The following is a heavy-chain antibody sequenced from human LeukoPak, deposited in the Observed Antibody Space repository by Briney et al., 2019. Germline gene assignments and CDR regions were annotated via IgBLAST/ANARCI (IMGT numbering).Heavy chain of an antibody. J-gene: IGHJ4*02. CDR2: IYPADSDT. CDR1: GYSFSNNW. CDR3: ARHLGAAMVSPLGH. Sequence: GESLKISCKGSGYSFSNNWIAWVRQVPGKGLEWMGIIYPADSDTRYSPSFQGQVTISADRSITTAYVQWSSLQASDTAMYYCARHLGAAMVSPLGHWGQGTLVTVSS. V-gene: IGHV5-51*01. D-gene: IGHD5-18*01.